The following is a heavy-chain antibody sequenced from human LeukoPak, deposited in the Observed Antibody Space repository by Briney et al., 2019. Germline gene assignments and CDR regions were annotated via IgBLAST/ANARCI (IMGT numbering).Heavy chain of an antibody. V-gene: IGHV4-39*07. Sequence: SETLSLTCTVSGGSISSSSYYWGWIRQPPGKGLEWIGSTYYSGSTYYNPSLKSRVTISVDTSKNQFSLKLSSVTAADTAVYYCARVDTVTTDAFDIWGQGTMVTVSS. D-gene: IGHD4-17*01. J-gene: IGHJ3*02. CDR2: TYYSGST. CDR3: ARVDTVTTDAFDI. CDR1: GGSISSSSYY.